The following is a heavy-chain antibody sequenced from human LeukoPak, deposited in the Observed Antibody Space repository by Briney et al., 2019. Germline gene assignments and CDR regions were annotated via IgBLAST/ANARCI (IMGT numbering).Heavy chain of an antibody. CDR3: AVLLRRYADP. D-gene: IGHD4-23*01. CDR1: GYSFTSYW. J-gene: IGHJ5*02. V-gene: IGHV5-51*01. CDR2: IYPGDSDT. Sequence: GESLKISCQGSGYSFTSYWIGWVRQMPGKGLEWMGIIYPGDSDTRYSPSFQGQVTTSADKSNSTAYLQWSSLKASDTAMYYCAVLLRRYADPWGQGTLVTVSS.